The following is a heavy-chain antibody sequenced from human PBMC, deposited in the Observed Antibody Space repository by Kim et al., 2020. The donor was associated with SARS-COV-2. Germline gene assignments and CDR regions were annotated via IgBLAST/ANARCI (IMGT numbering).Heavy chain of an antibody. Sequence: ASVKVSCKASGYTFTSYGMHWVRQAPGQRLEWMGWINAGNGNTKYSQKFQGRVTITRDTSASTAYMELSSLRSEDTAVYYCARVGGYYDSSGTTTSFDYWGQGTLVTVSS. V-gene: IGHV1-3*01. CDR3: ARVGGYYDSSGTTTSFDY. CDR1: GYTFTSYG. CDR2: INAGNGNT. J-gene: IGHJ4*02. D-gene: IGHD3-22*01.